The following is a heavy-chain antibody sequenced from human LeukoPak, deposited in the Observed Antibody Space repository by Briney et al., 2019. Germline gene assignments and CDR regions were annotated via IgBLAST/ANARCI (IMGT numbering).Heavy chain of an antibody. J-gene: IGHJ3*02. Sequence: GESLKISCQASGYDFTSYWIGWVRQMPGKGLEWMGIIYPGDSDTRYSPSFQGQVTISADKSISTAYLQWSSLKASDTAMYYCARRYFAVEDAFDIWGQGTMVTVSS. D-gene: IGHD3-9*01. CDR3: ARRYFAVEDAFDI. CDR2: IYPGDSDT. V-gene: IGHV5-51*01. CDR1: GYDFTSYW.